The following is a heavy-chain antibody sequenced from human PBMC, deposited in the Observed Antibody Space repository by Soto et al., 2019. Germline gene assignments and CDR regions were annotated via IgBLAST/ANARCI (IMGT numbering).Heavy chain of an antibody. CDR3: ARGRGYSYGPYYFDY. D-gene: IGHD5-18*01. Sequence: SETLSLTCTVSGGSISSEGYYWSWFRQLPGKGLEWIGDIYYSGTTYHNPSLRSRLTISGDASKNQFSLKLSSVTAADTALYYCARGRGYSYGPYYFDYWGQGTLITVSS. CDR2: IYYSGTT. J-gene: IGHJ4*02. V-gene: IGHV4-31*03. CDR1: GGSISSEGYY.